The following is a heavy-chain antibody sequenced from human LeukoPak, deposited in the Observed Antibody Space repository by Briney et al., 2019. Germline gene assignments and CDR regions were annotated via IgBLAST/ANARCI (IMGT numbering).Heavy chain of an antibody. CDR2: ISGSGGST. CDR1: AXTFRSYA. Sequence: GGSLRLSCAASAXTFRSYAMSWVRQAGGKGLEWVLAISGSGGSTYYADSVKGRFTISRDNSKNTLYLQMSSLRAEDTAVYYCAKPKDNSLYCFDYWGQGTLVTVSS. CDR3: AKPKDNSLYCFDY. D-gene: IGHD1-20*01. V-gene: IGHV3-23*01. J-gene: IGHJ4*02.